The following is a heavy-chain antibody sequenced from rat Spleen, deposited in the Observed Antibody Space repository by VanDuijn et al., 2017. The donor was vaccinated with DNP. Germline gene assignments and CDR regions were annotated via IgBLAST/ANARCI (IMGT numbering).Heavy chain of an antibody. CDR3: VRSGGAGGDY. CDR2: MQSGGGT. J-gene: IGHJ3*01. Sequence: QVQLKESGPGLVQPSEILSLTCTVSGFSLTNYHVHWVRQPPGKGLELMGRMQSGGGTDYNSALKSRLSISRDTSKSQVFLKMNSVQTEDTAMYFCVRSGGAGGDYWGQGTLVTVSS. CDR1: GFSLTNYH. D-gene: IGHD4-3*01. V-gene: IGHV2-27*01.